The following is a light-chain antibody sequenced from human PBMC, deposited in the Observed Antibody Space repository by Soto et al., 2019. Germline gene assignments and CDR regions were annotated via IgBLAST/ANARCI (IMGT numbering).Light chain of an antibody. V-gene: IGKV1-5*03. Sequence: DIQLTQSPSVLSASVGDTVTITCRASQALSSWLAWYQQKPGKAPKLLIYKASTLKSGVPSRFSGSGSGTEFTLTISSLQPDDFATYHCQHYNSYSEAFGQGTKVDIK. CDR1: QALSSW. J-gene: IGKJ1*01. CDR3: QHYNSYSEA. CDR2: KAS.